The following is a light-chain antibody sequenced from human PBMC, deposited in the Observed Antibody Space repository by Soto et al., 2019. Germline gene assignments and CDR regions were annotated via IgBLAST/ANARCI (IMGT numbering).Light chain of an antibody. CDR3: QQRSVWPT. CDR2: DAS. CDR1: QSVGSY. J-gene: IGKJ2*01. Sequence: EIVLTQSPATLSLSPGERATLSCRASQSVGSYLAWYQHKPGQAPRLLIYDASNRAPGIPARFSGSGSGSDFSLTISSLESEYFAVYYCQQRSVWPTFGQGTKLDLK. V-gene: IGKV3-11*01.